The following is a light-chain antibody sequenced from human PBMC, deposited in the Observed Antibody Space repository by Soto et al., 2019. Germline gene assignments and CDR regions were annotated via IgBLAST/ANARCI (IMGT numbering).Light chain of an antibody. CDR1: GSNIGNNA. CDR2: NDD. J-gene: IGLJ1*01. Sequence: QSVLTQPPSVSEAPRQRVTISCSGSGSNIGNNAVQWNQQLPGKAPKLLIYNDDLLPSGVSDRFSGSKSGTSASLAISGLQSEDEADYYCAAWDDSLNGYVFGTGTKLTVL. CDR3: AAWDDSLNGYV. V-gene: IGLV1-36*01.